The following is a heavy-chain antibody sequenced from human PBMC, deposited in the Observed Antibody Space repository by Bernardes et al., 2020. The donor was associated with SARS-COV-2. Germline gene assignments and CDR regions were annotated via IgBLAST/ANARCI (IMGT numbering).Heavy chain of an antibody. CDR3: TRLDGAKAHDY. V-gene: IGHV3-73*01. D-gene: IGHD4-17*01. CDR2: IYSKADNYAT. J-gene: IGHJ4*02. CDR1: GFTFSGSA. Sequence: GGSLRLSCAASGFTFSGSAMHWVRQPSGKGLEWVGRIYSKADNYATAYTASVKGRFIISRDDSENTAYLQMNSLKTEDTAMYYCTRLDGAKAHDYWGQGTLVTVSS.